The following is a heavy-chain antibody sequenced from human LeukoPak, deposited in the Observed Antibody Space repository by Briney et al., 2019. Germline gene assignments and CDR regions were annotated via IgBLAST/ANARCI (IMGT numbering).Heavy chain of an antibody. CDR1: GFTFTNCV. V-gene: IGHV3-30*18. J-gene: IGHJ4*02. CDR2: ISYDGSNK. D-gene: IGHD6-13*01. CDR3: AKDPRRYSRTGGYFDY. Sequence: PGGSLRLSCAASGFTFTNCVMHWVRQAPGKGLEWVAVISYDGSNKYYADSVKGRFTISRDNSKNTLYLQMNSLRAEDTAVYYCAKDPRRYSRTGGYFDYWGQGTLVTVSS.